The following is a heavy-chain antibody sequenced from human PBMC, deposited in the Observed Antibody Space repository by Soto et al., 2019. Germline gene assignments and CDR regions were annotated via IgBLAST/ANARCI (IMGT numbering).Heavy chain of an antibody. J-gene: IGHJ6*02. CDR3: ARVAHAGRIQLWLPLGHYGMDV. CDR2: INAGNGNT. V-gene: IGHV1-3*01. CDR1: GYTFTSYA. Sequence: ASVKVSCKASGYTFTSYAMHWVRQAPGQRLEWMGWINAGNGNTKYSQKFQGRVTITRDTSASTAYMELSSLRSEDTAVYYCARVAHAGRIQLWLPLGHYGMDVWGQGTTVTVSS. D-gene: IGHD5-18*01.